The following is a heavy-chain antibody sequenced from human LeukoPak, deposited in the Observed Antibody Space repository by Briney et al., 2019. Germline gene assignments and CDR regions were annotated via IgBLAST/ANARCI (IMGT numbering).Heavy chain of an antibody. CDR1: GGSISSGGYY. D-gene: IGHD1-26*01. V-gene: IGHV4-30-2*02. J-gene: IGHJ4*02. CDR2: IYHSGST. CDR3: ARLSGSYYFDY. Sequence: SQTLSLTCTVSGGSISSGGYYWSWIRQPPGKGLEWIGYIYHSGSTHYNPSLKSRVTISVDTSKNQFSLKLSSVTAADTAVYYCARLSGSYYFDYWGQGTLVTVSS.